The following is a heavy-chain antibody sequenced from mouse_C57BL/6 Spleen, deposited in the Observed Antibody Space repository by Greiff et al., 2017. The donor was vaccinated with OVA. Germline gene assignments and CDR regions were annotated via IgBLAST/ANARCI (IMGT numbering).Heavy chain of an antibody. CDR2: INPGSGGT. J-gene: IGHJ2*01. V-gene: IGHV1-54*01. Sequence: QVQLQQSGAELVRPGTSVKVSCKASGYAFTNYLIEWVKQRPGQGLEWIGVINPGSGGTNYNEKFKGKATLTADKSSSTAYMQLSSLTSEDSAVYFCARGGFLGDFDDWGQGTTLTVSS. CDR3: ARGGFLGDFDD. CDR1: GYAFTNYL.